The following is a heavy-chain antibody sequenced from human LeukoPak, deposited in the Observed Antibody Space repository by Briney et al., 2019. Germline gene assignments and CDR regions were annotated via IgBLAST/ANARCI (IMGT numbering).Heavy chain of an antibody. J-gene: IGHJ4*02. CDR2: IIPILGIA. D-gene: IGHD5-12*01. CDR3: ARVPRRGYSGYDTGVDDY. CDR1: GGTFSSYA. V-gene: IGHV1-69*04. Sequence: ASVKVSCKASGGTFSSYAISWVRQAPGQGLEWMGRIIPILGIANYAQKFQGRVTITADKSTSTAYMELSSLRSEDTAVYYCARVPRRGYSGYDTGVDDYWGQGTLVTVSS.